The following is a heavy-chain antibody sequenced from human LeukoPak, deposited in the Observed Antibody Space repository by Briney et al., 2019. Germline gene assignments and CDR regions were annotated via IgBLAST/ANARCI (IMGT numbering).Heavy chain of an antibody. J-gene: IGHJ4*02. Sequence: GGSLRLSCAASGFTFSSYWMHWVRQAPGKGLVWVSRINTDGSSTSYADSVKGRFTISRDNAKNTLYLQMNSLRAEDTAVYYCARDRDPYSSSWDFDYWGQGTLVTVSS. CDR1: GFTFSSYW. D-gene: IGHD6-13*01. CDR3: ARDRDPYSSSWDFDY. CDR2: INTDGSST. V-gene: IGHV3-74*01.